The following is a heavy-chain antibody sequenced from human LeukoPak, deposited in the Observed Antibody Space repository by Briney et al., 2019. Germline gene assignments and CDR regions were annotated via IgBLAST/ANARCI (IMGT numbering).Heavy chain of an antibody. D-gene: IGHD3-10*01. CDR2: ISGGGSNT. J-gene: IGHJ6*03. Sequence: GGSLRLSCAASGFAFSSYAMIWVRQAPGKGLEWVSSISGGGSNTYYADSVKGRFTISRDQSKHTLYVQMNSLRAEDTAIYYCAKSAGDYYYYYMDVWGKGTTVTVSS. V-gene: IGHV3-23*01. CDR1: GFAFSSYA. CDR3: AKSAGDYYYYYMDV.